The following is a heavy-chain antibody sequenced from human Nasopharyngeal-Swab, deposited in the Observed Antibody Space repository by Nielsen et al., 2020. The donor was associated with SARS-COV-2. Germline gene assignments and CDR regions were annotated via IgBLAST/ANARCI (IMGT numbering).Heavy chain of an antibody. Sequence: GESLKISCAASGFNFSSYWMSWVRQAPGKGLEWVANIEQDGSEKNYVDSVKGRFTISRDNAKNSLYLQLNSLRADDTAVYYCTTVAGSYGRFDYWGQGTLVTVSS. CDR1: GFNFSSYW. CDR2: IEQDGSEK. V-gene: IGHV3-7*03. D-gene: IGHD1-26*01. CDR3: TTVAGSYGRFDY. J-gene: IGHJ4*02.